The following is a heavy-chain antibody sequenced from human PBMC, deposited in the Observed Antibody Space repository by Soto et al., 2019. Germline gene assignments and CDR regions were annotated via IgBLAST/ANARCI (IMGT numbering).Heavy chain of an antibody. V-gene: IGHV4-59*12. Sequence: QVQLQESGPGLVKPSETLSLTCSVSNGSISGFYWTWIRQPPGKILEWIGYIHYSGRTDYNPSLTIRATMSVDTSKIQFSLNLKSITAADTAVYYCVRVGVGIGNHFDSWGRGTLVTVSS. J-gene: IGHJ4*02. CDR3: VRVGVGIGNHFDS. CDR2: IHYSGRT. CDR1: NGSISGFY. D-gene: IGHD1-26*01.